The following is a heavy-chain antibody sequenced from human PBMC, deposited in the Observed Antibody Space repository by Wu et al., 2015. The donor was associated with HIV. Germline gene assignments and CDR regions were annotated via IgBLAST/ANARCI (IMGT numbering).Heavy chain of an antibody. CDR2: IIPIFGTA. D-gene: IGHD2-21*01. J-gene: IGHJ3*02. CDR3: ASPIFPGRGDQDAFDI. CDR1: GGTFSSYA. Sequence: QVQLVQSGAEVKKPGSSVKVSCKASGGTFSSYAISWVRQAPGQGLEWMGGIIPIFGTANYAQKFQGRVTITTDESTSTAYMELSSLRSEDTAVYYCASPIFPGRGDQDAFDIWGQGTMVTVSS. V-gene: IGHV1-69*05.